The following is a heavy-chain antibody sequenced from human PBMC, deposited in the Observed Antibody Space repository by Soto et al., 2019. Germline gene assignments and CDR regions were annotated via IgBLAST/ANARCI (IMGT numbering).Heavy chain of an antibody. Sequence: SETLSLTCTVSGGSISSSSYYWGWIRQPPGQGLEWIGSIYYSGSTYYNPSLKSRVTISVDTSKNQFSLKLSSVTAADTAVYYFARSSAWYSGDAFDICGQGTMVTVSS. J-gene: IGHJ3*02. CDR3: ARSSAWYSGDAFDI. D-gene: IGHD6-19*01. CDR1: GGSISSSSYY. V-gene: IGHV4-39*01. CDR2: IYYSGST.